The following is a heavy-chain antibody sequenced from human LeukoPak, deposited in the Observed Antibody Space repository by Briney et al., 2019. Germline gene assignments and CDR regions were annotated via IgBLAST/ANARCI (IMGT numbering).Heavy chain of an antibody. Sequence: PSETLSLTCTVSGGSISSYYWSWIRQPPGKGLEWIGYIYYTGSTNYNPSLKSRVTISVDTSKNQFSLKLSSVTAADTAVYYCARASIAVAGTSNWFDPWGQGTLVTVSS. CDR2: IYYTGST. CDR1: GGSISSYY. CDR3: ARASIAVAGTSNWFDP. D-gene: IGHD6-19*01. J-gene: IGHJ5*02. V-gene: IGHV4-59*12.